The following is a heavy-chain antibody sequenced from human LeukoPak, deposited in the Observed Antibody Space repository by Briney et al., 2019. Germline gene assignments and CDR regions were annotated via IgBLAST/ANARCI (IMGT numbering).Heavy chain of an antibody. CDR1: GFTFCSYW. J-gene: IGHJ6*02. V-gene: IGHV3-7*04. Sequence: GGSLRLSFAASGFTFCSYWMTWVRQAPGKGLEWVDNINQDGIEKYYVDSVKGRFTLSRDNAKNSLYLQMSNLRAEDTAVYFCARGGGLDVWGQGATVTVSS. CDR2: INQDGIEK. CDR3: ARGGGLDV.